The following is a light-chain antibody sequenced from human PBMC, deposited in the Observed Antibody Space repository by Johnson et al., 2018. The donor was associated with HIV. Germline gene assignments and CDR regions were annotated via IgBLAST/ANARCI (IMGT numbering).Light chain of an antibody. CDR1: SSNIGNNY. J-gene: IGLJ1*01. CDR3: GTWDSILSAGCYV. CDR2: ENN. Sequence: QSVLTQPPSVSAAPGQKVTISCSGSSSNIGNNYVSWYQQLPGTAPKLLIYENNKRPSGIPDRFSGSKSGTSATLGITGLQTGDEADYYCGTWDSILSAGCYVCGTVTNVTVL. V-gene: IGLV1-51*02.